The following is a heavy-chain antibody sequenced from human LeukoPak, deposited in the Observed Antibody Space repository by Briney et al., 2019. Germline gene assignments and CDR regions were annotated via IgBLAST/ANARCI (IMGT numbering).Heavy chain of an antibody. CDR3: AKRGVDILTGYYNYYFDY. CDR1: GFTFSSYA. V-gene: IGHV3-30*01. CDR2: ISYDGSNK. D-gene: IGHD3-9*01. J-gene: IGHJ4*02. Sequence: GGSLRLSCAASGFTFSSYAMHWVRQAPGKGLEWVAVISYDGSNKYYADSVKGRFTISRDNSKNTLYLQMNSLRAEDTAVYYCAKRGVDILTGYYNYYFDYWGQGTLVTVSS.